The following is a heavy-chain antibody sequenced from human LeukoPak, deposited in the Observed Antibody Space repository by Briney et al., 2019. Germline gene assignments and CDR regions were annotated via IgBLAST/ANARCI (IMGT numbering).Heavy chain of an antibody. D-gene: IGHD3-22*01. Sequence: GSLRLSCAASGFTFSSYAMHWVRQPPGKGLEWIGSIYYSGSTYYNPSLKSRVTISVDTSKNQFSLKLSSVTAADTAVYYCARLLSPLYYYDSSGLDAFDIWGQGTMVTVSS. J-gene: IGHJ3*02. CDR3: ARLLSPLYYYDSSGLDAFDI. V-gene: IGHV4-39*01. CDR1: GFTFSSYAMH. CDR2: IYYSGST.